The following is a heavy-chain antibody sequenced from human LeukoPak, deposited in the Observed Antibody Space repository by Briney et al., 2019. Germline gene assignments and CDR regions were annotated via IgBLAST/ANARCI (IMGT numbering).Heavy chain of an antibody. V-gene: IGHV4-59*08. CDR1: GGSISSYY. D-gene: IGHD1-26*01. CDR3: ARNSVGATTGYYFDY. Sequence: PSETLSLTCTVSGGSISSYYWSWIRQPPGKGLEWIGYIYYSRSANYNPSLKSRVTISVDTSKNQFSLKLSSVTAADTAVYYCARNSVGATTGYYFDYWGQGTLVTVSS. J-gene: IGHJ4*02. CDR2: IYYSRSA.